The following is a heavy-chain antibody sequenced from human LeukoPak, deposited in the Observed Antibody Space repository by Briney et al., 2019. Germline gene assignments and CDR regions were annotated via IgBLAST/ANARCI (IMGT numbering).Heavy chain of an antibody. Sequence: SETLSLTCTVSGGSLSNSGDYWGWIRQPPGKGLEWIGSINYSGSVYYNPSLKGRVTISVDTSKNQLSLKLTSVTAADTAVYYCARHGDNSGYYYSHYWGQGTLVTVSS. D-gene: IGHD4-23*01. CDR1: GGSLSNSGDY. V-gene: IGHV4-39*01. J-gene: IGHJ4*02. CDR2: INYSGSV. CDR3: ARHGDNSGYYYSHY.